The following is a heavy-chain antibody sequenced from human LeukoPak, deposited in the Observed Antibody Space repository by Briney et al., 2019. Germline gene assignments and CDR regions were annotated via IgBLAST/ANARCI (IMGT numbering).Heavy chain of an antibody. V-gene: IGHV4-61*01. J-gene: IGHJ4*02. CDR2: IYYSGST. Sequence: PSETLSLTCTVSGGSVSSGSYYWSWIRQPPGKGLEWIGYIYYSGSTNYNPSLKSRVTISVDTSKNQFSLKLSSVTAADTAVYYCARSIAADSFDYWGQGTLVTVSS. CDR3: ARSIAADSFDY. CDR1: GGSVSSGSYY. D-gene: IGHD6-13*01.